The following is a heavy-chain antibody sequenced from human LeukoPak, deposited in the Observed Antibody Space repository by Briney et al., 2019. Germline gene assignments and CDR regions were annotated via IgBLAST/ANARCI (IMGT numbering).Heavy chain of an antibody. CDR3: AKETSMQLWNYYYFDY. Sequence: AGGSLRLSCAVSGITFSSFAMNWVRQAPGKGLEWVSGISATAGSTYYAASVKGRFTISRDNSKNTLYLLMRSLRVDDTAVYYCAKETSMQLWNYYYFDYWGQGALVTVSS. CDR1: GITFSSFA. J-gene: IGHJ4*02. V-gene: IGHV3-23*01. CDR2: ISATAGST. D-gene: IGHD3-10*01.